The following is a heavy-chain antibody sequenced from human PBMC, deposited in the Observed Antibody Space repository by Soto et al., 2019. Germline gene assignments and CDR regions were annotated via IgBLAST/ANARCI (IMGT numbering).Heavy chain of an antibody. Sequence: QVQLVQSGAEVKKPGASVKVSCRASGYTFTGYYMHWVRQAPGQGLEWMGWINPNSGGTNYAQNFQGWVTMTRDTSISTAYIELSRLRSDDTAVYYCARTHCSSTRCYVGSWDYWGQGTLVTVSS. CDR1: GYTFTGYY. J-gene: IGHJ4*02. CDR3: ARTHCSSTRCYVGSWDY. CDR2: INPNSGGT. V-gene: IGHV1-2*04. D-gene: IGHD2-2*01.